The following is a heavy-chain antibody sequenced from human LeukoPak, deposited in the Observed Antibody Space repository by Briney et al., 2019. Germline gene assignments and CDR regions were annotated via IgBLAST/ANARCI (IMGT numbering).Heavy chain of an antibody. Sequence: ASVKVSCKASGYTFTGYYMHWVRQAPGQGLEWMGWINPNSGGTNYAQKFQARVTMNRDTSISTAYMELTRLRSDDTAVYYCAREERYFDSSGYYFQHWGQGTLVTVSS. D-gene: IGHD3-22*01. CDR1: GYTFTGYY. J-gene: IGHJ1*01. CDR3: AREERYFDSSGYYFQH. V-gene: IGHV1-2*02. CDR2: INPNSGGT.